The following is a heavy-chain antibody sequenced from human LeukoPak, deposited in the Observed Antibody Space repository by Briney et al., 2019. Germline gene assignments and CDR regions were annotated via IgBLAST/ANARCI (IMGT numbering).Heavy chain of an antibody. Sequence: PGGSLRLSCAASGFTVTTNGMHWVRQAPGKGLEDVSAISSNGVDTYYANSVKGRFSVSRDISKNTVYLQMGSLRAEDMAVYYCARLGFVVPAVIFDYWGQGTLVTVSS. CDR1: GFTVTTNG. J-gene: IGHJ4*02. CDR2: ISSNGVDT. V-gene: IGHV3-64*01. D-gene: IGHD2-2*02. CDR3: ARLGFVVPAVIFDY.